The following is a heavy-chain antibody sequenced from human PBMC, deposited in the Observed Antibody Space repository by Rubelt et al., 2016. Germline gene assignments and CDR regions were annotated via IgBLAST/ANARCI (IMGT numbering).Heavy chain of an antibody. D-gene: IGHD3-10*01. V-gene: IGHV3-9*01. J-gene: IGHJ6*02. CDR1: GFTFDDYA. CDR3: AKDITGLGYGSGIFYGMDV. Sequence: GESGGGLVQPGRSLRLSCAASGFTFDDYAMHWVRQAPGKGLEWVSGISWNSGSIGYADSVKGRFTISRDNAKNSLYLQMNSLRAEDTALYYCAKDITGLGYGSGIFYGMDVWGQGTTVTVSS. CDR2: ISWNSGSI.